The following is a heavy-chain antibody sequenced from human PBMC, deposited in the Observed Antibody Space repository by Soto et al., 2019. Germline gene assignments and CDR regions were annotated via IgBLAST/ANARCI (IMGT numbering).Heavy chain of an antibody. CDR1: GGFVSSGSYY. D-gene: IGHD1-1*01. Sequence: QVQLQQWGAGLLKPSETLSLTCAVYGGFVSSGSYYWSWIRQPPGKGLEWIGEMSHSGGTHFNTSLKSRVTISVDTYKNQFSLMMSSVTAADTALYYCARVERGTATTVVDAFDIWGPGTMVTVSS. CDR2: MSHSGGT. J-gene: IGHJ3*02. V-gene: IGHV4-34*01. CDR3: ARVERGTATTVVDAFDI.